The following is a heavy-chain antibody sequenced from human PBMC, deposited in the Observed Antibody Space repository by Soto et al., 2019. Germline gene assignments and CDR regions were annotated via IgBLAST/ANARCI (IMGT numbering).Heavy chain of an antibody. CDR2: IYYSGST. D-gene: IGHD2-2*01. Sequence: PSETLSLTCTVSGGSITSGDYYWSWIRQPPGKGLEWIGYIYYSGSTYYNPSLKSRVTISVDTSKNQFSLKLSSVTAADTAVYYCARRLVPAAMGYYDSSAESDPFDYWGQGTLVTVSS. J-gene: IGHJ4*02. CDR3: ARRLVPAAMGYYDSSAESDPFDY. V-gene: IGHV4-30-4*01. CDR1: GGSITSGDYY.